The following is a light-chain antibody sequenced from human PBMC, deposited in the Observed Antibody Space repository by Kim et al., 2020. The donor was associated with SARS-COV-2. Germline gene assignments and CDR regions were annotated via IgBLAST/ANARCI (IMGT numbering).Light chain of an antibody. CDR3: MQATHIPWT. V-gene: IGKV2-24*01. CDR1: QSLVHSNGNTY. Sequence: DIVMTQTPLSSPVALGQPAPISCRSSQSLVHSNGNTYLRWFQQRPGQPPRLLIYEVSSRVSGVPDRFSGSGAGTDFTLTISRLENEEVGFYYSCMQATHIPWTFGQGTKVDIK. CDR2: EVS. J-gene: IGKJ1*01.